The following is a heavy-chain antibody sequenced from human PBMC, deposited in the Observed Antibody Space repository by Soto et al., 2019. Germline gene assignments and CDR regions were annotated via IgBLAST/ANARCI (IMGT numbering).Heavy chain of an antibody. D-gene: IGHD2-15*01. CDR2: IIPIFGTA. V-gene: IGHV1-69*06. CDR3: ARGEDIVVVVAATTPYYFDY. J-gene: IGHJ4*02. CDR1: GGTFSSYA. Sequence: SVKVSCKASGGTFSSYAISWVRQAPGQGLEWMGGIIPIFGTANYAQKFQGRVTITADKSTSTAYMELSSLRSEDTAVYYCARGEDIVVVVAATTPYYFDYWGQGTLVTVSS.